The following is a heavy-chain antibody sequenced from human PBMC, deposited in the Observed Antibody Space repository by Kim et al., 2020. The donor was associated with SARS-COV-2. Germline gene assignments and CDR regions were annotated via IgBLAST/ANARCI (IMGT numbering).Heavy chain of an antibody. CDR2: IYYSGST. Sequence: SETLSLTCTVSGGSISSGGYYWSWIRQHPGKGLEWIGYIYYSGSTYYNPSLKSRVTISVDTSKNQFSLKLSSVTAADTAVYYCARDSEGYSYGYRYDAFDIWGQGTMVTVSS. D-gene: IGHD5-18*01. CDR3: ARDSEGYSYGYRYDAFDI. V-gene: IGHV4-31*03. J-gene: IGHJ3*02. CDR1: GGSISSGGYY.